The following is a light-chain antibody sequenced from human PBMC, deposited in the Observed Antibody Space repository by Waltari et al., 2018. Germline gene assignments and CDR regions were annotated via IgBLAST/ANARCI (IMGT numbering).Light chain of an antibody. J-gene: IGKJ4*01. V-gene: IGKV1-16*02. CDR1: QNIGKS. Sequence: DIQMTQSPSSLSASVGDRVTIACRASQNIGKSLAWFQQRPGRAPQALIYASSTLESGVPSKFSGSGSGTDFTLTISSLQPEDFATYYCQQFESYPVTFGGGTKPEIK. CDR3: QQFESYPVT. CDR2: ASS.